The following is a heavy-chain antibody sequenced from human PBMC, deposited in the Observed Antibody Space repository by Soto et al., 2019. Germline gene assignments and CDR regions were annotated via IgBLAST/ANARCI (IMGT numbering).Heavy chain of an antibody. CDR2: IYYSGST. Sequence: QLQLQESGPGLVKPSETLSLTCTVSGGSISSSSYYWGWIRQPPGKGLEWIGSIYYSGSTYYNPSLKSRVTISVDTSKNQFSLKLSSVTAADTAVYYCARQGGALDIVVVVAATHFDYWGQGTLVTVSS. CDR1: GGSISSSSYY. J-gene: IGHJ4*02. CDR3: ARQGGALDIVVVVAATHFDY. V-gene: IGHV4-39*01. D-gene: IGHD2-15*01.